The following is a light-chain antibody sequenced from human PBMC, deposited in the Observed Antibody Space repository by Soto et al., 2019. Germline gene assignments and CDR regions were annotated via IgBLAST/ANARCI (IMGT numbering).Light chain of an antibody. CDR2: SND. Sequence: QSALTQPPSASGTPGRRVSISCSGGSSNIGTNTLNWYQHLPGTAPKLLIFSNDERPSGVPDRFSGSKSGTSASLAISGLQSDDEADYYCATWDDSLNGVVFGGGTKVTVL. CDR1: SSNIGTNT. V-gene: IGLV1-44*01. CDR3: ATWDDSLNGVV. J-gene: IGLJ2*01.